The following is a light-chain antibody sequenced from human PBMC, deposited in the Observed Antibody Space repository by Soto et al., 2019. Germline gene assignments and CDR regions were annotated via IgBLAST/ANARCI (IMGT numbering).Light chain of an antibody. CDR2: DAS. CDR3: QQRSNCPLT. V-gene: IGKV3-11*01. CDR1: QSVSSY. J-gene: IGKJ4*01. Sequence: EIVLTQSPATLSLSPGERATLSCRASQSVSSYLAWNQQKPGQAPRLLIYDASNRATDIPARFSGSGSGTDFTLTISSLEPEDFADYYCQQRSNCPLTFGRGIKVEIK.